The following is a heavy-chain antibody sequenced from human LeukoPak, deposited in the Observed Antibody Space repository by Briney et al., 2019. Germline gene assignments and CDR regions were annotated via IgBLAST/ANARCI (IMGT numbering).Heavy chain of an antibody. CDR1: VYTFTIYG. V-gene: IGHV1-18*01. J-gene: IGHJ4*02. CDR2: ISAYNGNT. CDR3: AREEVGGLRYFDWLPTSFYYFDY. Sequence: ASVKVSFKSSVYTFTIYGISWVRQAPGQGLEWMGWISAYNGNTNYAQKLQGRGTMTTDTSTSTAYMELRSLRSDDTAVYYCAREEVGGLRYFDWLPTSFYYFDYWGQGTLVTVSS. D-gene: IGHD3-9*01.